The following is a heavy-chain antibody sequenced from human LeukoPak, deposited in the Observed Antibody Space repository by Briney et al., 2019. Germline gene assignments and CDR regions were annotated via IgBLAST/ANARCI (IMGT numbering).Heavy chain of an antibody. CDR1: GFKTSLYA. D-gene: IGHD5-12*01. CDR3: ARGGSGYDLWYYYYGMDV. V-gene: IGHV3-23*01. CDR2: IAGTT. Sequence: GGSLRLYCIASGFKTSLYAMTWVRQTPDEGLEWVASIAGTTFYADSVKGRFTISSDTSKNMLWLQMKDLRAEDTAVYYCARGGSGYDLWYYYYGMDVWGQGTTVTVSS. J-gene: IGHJ6*02.